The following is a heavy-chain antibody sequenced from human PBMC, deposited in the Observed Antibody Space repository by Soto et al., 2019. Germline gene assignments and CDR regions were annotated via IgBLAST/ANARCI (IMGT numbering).Heavy chain of an antibody. D-gene: IGHD2-2*01. V-gene: IGHV1-69*01. CDR1: GGTFSSYA. CDR3: ARSQGSSSSLEIYYYYYYGMDV. CDR2: VIPIHGTA. Sequence: QVQLVQSGAEVKKPGSSVKVSCKASGGTFSSYAISWVRQAPGQGLEWRGGVIPIHGTANYAQKFQGRVTITADESTSTAYMELSSLGSEDTAVYYCARSQGSSSSLEIYYYYYYGMDVWGQGTTVTVSS. J-gene: IGHJ6*02.